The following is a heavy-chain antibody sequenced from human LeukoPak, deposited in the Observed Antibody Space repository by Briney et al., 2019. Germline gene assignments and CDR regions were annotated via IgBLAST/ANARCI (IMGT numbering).Heavy chain of an antibody. Sequence: PGGSLRLSCAASGFTFSSYAMSWVRQAPGKGLEWVSAISGSGRGGSSYYSDSVKGRFAISRDNSKNTLYVQMNSLRAEDTAVYYYAISGSYWAWAHWGQGTLVTVSS. CDR3: AISGSYWAWAH. V-gene: IGHV3-23*01. CDR2: ISGSGRGGSS. D-gene: IGHD1-26*01. CDR1: GFTFSSYA. J-gene: IGHJ4*02.